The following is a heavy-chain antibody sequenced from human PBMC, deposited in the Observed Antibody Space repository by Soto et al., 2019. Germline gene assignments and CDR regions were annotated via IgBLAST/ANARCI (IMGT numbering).Heavy chain of an antibody. D-gene: IGHD4-17*01. V-gene: IGHV3-23*04. CDR3: AKDQDNTDYYWIFDL. J-gene: IGHJ2*01. Sequence: ELQLVESGGGLVQPGGSLRLSCAASGFNFRKFAMSWVRQAPGKGLEWVSGMSERSGPPLYADSVKGRFTISRDNSKSTLYLEMNKLRPEDTAVYYCAKDQDNTDYYWIFDLWGRGTPVTVSS. CDR2: MSERSGPP. CDR1: GFNFRKFA.